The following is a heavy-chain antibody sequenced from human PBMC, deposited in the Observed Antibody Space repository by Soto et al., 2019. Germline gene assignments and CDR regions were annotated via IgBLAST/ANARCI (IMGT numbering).Heavy chain of an antibody. CDR3: AREIDGYYVMDV. Sequence: QVQLVQSGAEVKKPGSSVKVSCKASGGTFSTASISRVRQAHGQGLEWMGRIIPMFGTGNNAQKFQGRVTITAGESPSTAYMELSSLRSEDTAVYYCAREIDGYYVMDVWGQGTTVTVAS. J-gene: IGHJ6*02. V-gene: IGHV1-69*15. CDR2: IIPMFGTG. CDR1: GGTFSTAS.